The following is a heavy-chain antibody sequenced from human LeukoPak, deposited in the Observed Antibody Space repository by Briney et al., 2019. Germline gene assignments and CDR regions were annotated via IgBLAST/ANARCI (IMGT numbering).Heavy chain of an antibody. V-gene: IGHV4-31*03. D-gene: IGHD3-16*01. J-gene: IGHJ3*01. CDR3: ASSPPRIVIIFGGFHV. Sequence: SETLSLTSIVPRGSLSGGSYYSSWIRQHPGKGLEWIGYIYYSGNTYYNPSLKSRVTISVDTSKNQFSLNLSSVTAADTAVYYCASSPPRIVIIFGGFHVWGQGTMVTVSS. CDR2: IYYSGNT. CDR1: RGSLSGGSYY.